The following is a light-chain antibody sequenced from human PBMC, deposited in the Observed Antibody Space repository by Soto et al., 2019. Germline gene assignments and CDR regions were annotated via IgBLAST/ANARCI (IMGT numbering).Light chain of an antibody. J-gene: IGKJ1*01. Sequence: MVISKFPATLSFSPVERTALSCRASQSVGNNLAWYQQKPGQAPRLLIYGAYTRATGIPARFSGSGSGTDFTLTISSLQSEDFAVYYCQHYNYWPPKTFGQATKVDIK. CDR1: QSVGNN. V-gene: IGKV3-15*01. CDR2: GAY. CDR3: QHYNYWPPKT.